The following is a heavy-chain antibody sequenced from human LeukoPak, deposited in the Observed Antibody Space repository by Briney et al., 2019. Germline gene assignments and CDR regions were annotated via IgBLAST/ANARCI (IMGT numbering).Heavy chain of an antibody. J-gene: IGHJ1*01. D-gene: IGHD3-3*01. CDR1: GFTLNAYA. CDR2: IRGSGAYT. CDR3: ARDWAPGYYDFWS. V-gene: IGHV3-23*01. Sequence: GGSLRLSCAASGFTLNAYAMNWVRQAPGKGLEWVSSIRGSGAYTYYADSVKGRFTISRDTSKNTLYLQMNSLRAEDTAVYYCARDWAPGYYDFWSGVQGTLVTVSS.